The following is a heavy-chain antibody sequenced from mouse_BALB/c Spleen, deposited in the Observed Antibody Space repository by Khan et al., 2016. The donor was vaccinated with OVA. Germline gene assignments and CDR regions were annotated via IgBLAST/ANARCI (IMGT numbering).Heavy chain of an antibody. D-gene: IGHD1-1*01. CDR2: TNPTNGRT. Sequence: QVQLQQPGAELVKAGASVKMSCKASGYTFTSYWMHWVKQRLGQGLEWFAETNPTNGRTYYNEKFKSKATLTVDKSSSTASMLLSGPTFEDSAVHYCARIKKIVATYFDYWGQGTTLTVSS. J-gene: IGHJ2*01. CDR3: ARIKKIVATYFDY. V-gene: IGHV1S81*02. CDR1: GYTFTSYW.